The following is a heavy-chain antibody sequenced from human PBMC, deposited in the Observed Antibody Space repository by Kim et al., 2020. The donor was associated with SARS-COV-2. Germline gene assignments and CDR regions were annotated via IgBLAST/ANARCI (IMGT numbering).Heavy chain of an antibody. Sequence: GNTGYAQKFQGRVTMTRNTSISTAYMELSSLRSEDTAVYYCARGQDYGDYWGQGTLVTVSS. V-gene: IGHV1-8*01. CDR3: ARGQDYGDY. J-gene: IGHJ4*02. CDR2: GNT.